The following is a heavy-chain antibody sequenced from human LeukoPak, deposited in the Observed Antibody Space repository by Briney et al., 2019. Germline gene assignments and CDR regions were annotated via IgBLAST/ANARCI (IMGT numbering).Heavy chain of an antibody. Sequence: ASETLSLTCAVSGYSISSGYYWGWIRQPPGKGLEGFGSIYHSGSTYYNPSLKSRVTISVDTSKNQFSLKLSSVTAADTAVYYCARDHSGSYGWFDPWGQGTLVTVSS. J-gene: IGHJ5*02. CDR3: ARDHSGSYGWFDP. CDR2: IYHSGST. CDR1: GYSISSGYY. D-gene: IGHD1-26*01. V-gene: IGHV4-38-2*02.